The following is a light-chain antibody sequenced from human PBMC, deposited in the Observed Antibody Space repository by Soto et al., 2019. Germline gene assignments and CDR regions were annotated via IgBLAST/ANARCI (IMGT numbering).Light chain of an antibody. CDR1: SSNIGSNY. J-gene: IGLJ2*01. CDR3: AAWDDSLSGVV. CDR2: RND. Sequence: QSVLTQPPSVSGTPGQRVTISCSGSSSNIGSNYVYWYQQFPGTAPKLLSYRNDQRPSGVPDRFSGSKSGTSGSLAISGLLSEDEADYYCAAWDDSLSGVVFGGGTKLTVL. V-gene: IGLV1-47*01.